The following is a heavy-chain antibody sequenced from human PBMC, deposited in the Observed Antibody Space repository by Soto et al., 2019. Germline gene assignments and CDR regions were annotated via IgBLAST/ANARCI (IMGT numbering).Heavy chain of an antibody. D-gene: IGHD1-26*01. V-gene: IGHV1-3*01. J-gene: IGHJ6*02. CDR1: GYTFTSYA. Sequence: QVQLVQSGAEVKKPGASVKVSCKASGYTFTSYAMHWVRQAPGQRLEWMGWINAGNGNTKYSQKFQGRVTITRDTSASTAYMELSSLRSEDTAVYYCARRESGIYYYYGMDVWGQGTTVTVSS. CDR2: INAGNGNT. CDR3: ARRESGIYYYYGMDV.